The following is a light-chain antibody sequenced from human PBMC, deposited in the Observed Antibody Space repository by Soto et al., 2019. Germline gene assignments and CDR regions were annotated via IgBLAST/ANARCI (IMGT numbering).Light chain of an antibody. CDR1: QSVSSD. CDR2: DAS. V-gene: IGKV3-11*01. Sequence: EIVLTQSPATLSLSPGERATLSCRASQSVSSDLAWYQQKPGQAPRLLIYDASNRATGIPARFSGSGSGTDFTLAISSLEPEDFAVYYCQKRSSWPLTFGGGTKVEIK. J-gene: IGKJ4*01. CDR3: QKRSSWPLT.